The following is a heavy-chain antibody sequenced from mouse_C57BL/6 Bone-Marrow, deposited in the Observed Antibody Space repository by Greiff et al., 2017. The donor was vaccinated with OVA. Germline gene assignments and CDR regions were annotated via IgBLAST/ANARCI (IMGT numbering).Heavy chain of an antibody. CDR3: ARYSNDYAMDY. CDR1: EYEFPSHD. V-gene: IGHV5-2*03. J-gene: IGHJ4*01. D-gene: IGHD2-5*01. Sequence: EVMLVESGGGLVQPGESLKLSCESNEYEFPSHDMSWVRKTPEKRLELVAAINSDGGSTYYPATMERRVIISRDNTKKTLYLHMSSLRSEDTAVYYCARYSNDYAMDYWGQGTSVTVSS. CDR2: INSDGGST.